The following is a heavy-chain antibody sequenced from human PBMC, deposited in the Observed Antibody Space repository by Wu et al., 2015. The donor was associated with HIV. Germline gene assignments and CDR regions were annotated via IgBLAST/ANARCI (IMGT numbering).Heavy chain of an antibody. J-gene: IGHJ3*02. CDR3: ATVRVGPPPHAGLKALANHAFDI. CDR1: GYTLTELS. D-gene: IGHD1-14*01. V-gene: IGHV1-24*01. CDR2: FDPEDGET. Sequence: QVQLVQSGAEVKKPGASVKVSCKVSGYTLTELSMRWVRQAPGKGLEWMGGFDPEDGETIYAQKFQGRVTMTEDTSTDTAYMELSSLRSEDTAVYYCATVRVGPPPHAGLKALANHAFDIWGQGTMVTVSS.